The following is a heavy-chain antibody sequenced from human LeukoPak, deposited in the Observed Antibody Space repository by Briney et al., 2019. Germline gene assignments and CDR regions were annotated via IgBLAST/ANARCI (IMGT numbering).Heavy chain of an antibody. D-gene: IGHD4-17*01. V-gene: IGHV3-48*01. Sequence: GSLRLSCAASGFTFSTYSMNWVRQAPGKGLEWVSYISSSLSSIYYADSVKGRFTISRDNAKNSLYLQMSSLRAEDTAVYYCASDYGDYRYYYYAFHVWGQGTTVTVSS. CDR1: GFTFSTYS. CDR3: ASDYGDYRYYYYAFHV. CDR2: ISSSLSSI. J-gene: IGHJ6*02.